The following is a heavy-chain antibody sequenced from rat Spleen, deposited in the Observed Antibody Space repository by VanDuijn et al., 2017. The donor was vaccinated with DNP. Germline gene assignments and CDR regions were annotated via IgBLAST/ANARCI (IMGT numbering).Heavy chain of an antibody. CDR2: ISYDGSRT. D-gene: IGHD1-11*01. CDR1: GFTFNDYY. Sequence: EVQLVESGGGLVQPGRSLKLSCAASGFTFNDYYMAWVRQAPKKGLEWVASISYDGSRTYYRDSVKGRFTISRDNAKSTLYLQMNSLRSEDTATYYCTRHYGGYLYYFDYWGQGVMVTVSS. CDR3: TRHYGGYLYYFDY. J-gene: IGHJ2*01. V-gene: IGHV5-22*01.